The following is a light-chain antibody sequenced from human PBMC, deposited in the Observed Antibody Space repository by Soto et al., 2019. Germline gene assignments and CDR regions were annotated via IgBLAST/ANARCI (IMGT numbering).Light chain of an antibody. CDR1: SSDVGGYNY. V-gene: IGLV2-14*01. CDR3: SSYKSSSTLYV. J-gene: IGLJ1*01. CDR2: EVS. Sequence: QSLLTQPASLSGSPGQSITISCTGTSSDVGGYNYVSWYQQHPGKAPKLMIYEVSNRPSGVSNRFSGSKSGNTASLTISGLQAEDEADYYCSSYKSSSTLYVFGTGTKVTVL.